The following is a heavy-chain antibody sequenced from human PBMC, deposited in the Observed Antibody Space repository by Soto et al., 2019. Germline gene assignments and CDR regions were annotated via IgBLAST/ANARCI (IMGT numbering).Heavy chain of an antibody. Sequence: SETLSLTCTVSGGSINSGDYSWTWIRQPPGKGLEWIGYIYHSGSTYYNPSPKSRVTISVDTSKNQFSLKLNSVTAADTAVYYCARDLWGYCGTDCYPLDVWGQGTTVTVSS. D-gene: IGHD2-21*02. CDR2: IYHSGST. J-gene: IGHJ6*02. CDR3: ARDLWGYCGTDCYPLDV. CDR1: GGSINSGDYS. V-gene: IGHV4-30-2*01.